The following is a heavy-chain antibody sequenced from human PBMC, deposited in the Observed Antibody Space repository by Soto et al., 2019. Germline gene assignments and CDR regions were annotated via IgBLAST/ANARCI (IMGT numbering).Heavy chain of an antibody. V-gene: IGHV3-33*01. D-gene: IGHD6-19*01. CDR1: GFTFSSYG. J-gene: IGHJ4*02. Sequence: QVQLVESGGGVVQPGRSLRLSCAASGFTFSSYGMHWVRQAPGKGLEWVAVIWYDGSNKYYADSVKGRFTISRDNSKNTLYLQMNSLRAEDTAVYYCAREGSGWPFDYWGQGTLVTVSS. CDR2: IWYDGSNK. CDR3: AREGSGWPFDY.